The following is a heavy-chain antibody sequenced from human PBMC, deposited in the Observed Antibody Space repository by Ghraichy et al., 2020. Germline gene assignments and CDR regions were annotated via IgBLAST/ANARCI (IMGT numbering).Heavy chain of an antibody. V-gene: IGHV1-18*01. CDR1: GYTFTSYG. CDR2: ISAYNGNT. CDR3: ARGPTTVLRSYYYYYYGMDV. Sequence: ASVKVSCKASGYTFTSYGISWVRQAPGQGLEWMGWISAYNGNTNYAQKLQGRVTMTTDTSTSTAYMELRSLRSDDTAVYYCARGPTTVLRSYYYYYYGMDVWGQGTTVTVSS. D-gene: IGHD4-17*01. J-gene: IGHJ6*02.